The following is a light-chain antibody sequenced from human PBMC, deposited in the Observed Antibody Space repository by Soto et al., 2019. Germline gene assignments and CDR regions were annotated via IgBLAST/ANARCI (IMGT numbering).Light chain of an antibody. J-gene: IGKJ2*01. CDR3: QQSLNLPYT. CDR1: QGITNY. CDR2: DAS. V-gene: IGKV1-33*01. Sequence: DIQMTQSPSSLSASVGDRVTITCQASQGITNYLNWYQEKPGKAPKLLIYDASNLETGVPSRFSGSGSGTDFTFTISSLLPEDFATYYCQQSLNLPYTFGQGTKVEIK.